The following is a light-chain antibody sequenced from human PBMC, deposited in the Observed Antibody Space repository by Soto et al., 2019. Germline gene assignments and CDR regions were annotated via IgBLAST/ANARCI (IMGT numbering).Light chain of an antibody. CDR3: SSYTSSSTYV. Sequence: QSALTQPASVSGSPGQSITISCTGTSSDVGGYNYVSWYQQHPGKAPKLMIYDVSNWPSGVSNRFSGSKSGNTASLTIFGLQAEDEADYYCSSYTSSSTYVFGTGTKLTVL. J-gene: IGLJ1*01. CDR2: DVS. CDR1: SSDVGGYNY. V-gene: IGLV2-14*01.